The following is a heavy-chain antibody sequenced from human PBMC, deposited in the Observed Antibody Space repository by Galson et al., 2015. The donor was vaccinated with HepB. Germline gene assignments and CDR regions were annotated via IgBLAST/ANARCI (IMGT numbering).Heavy chain of an antibody. CDR1: GFTFSNYA. J-gene: IGHJ4*02. D-gene: IGHD3-3*01. CDR3: ARDRVKRIYYDLSSTSYVAHVGAHGY. Sequence: SLRLSCAASGFTFSNYAMHWVRQAPGKGLEWVAVISYDGNDKYYADSVQGRFTISRDNSKNTLYLQMNSQRAEDTAVYYCARDRVKRIYYDLSSTSYVAHVGAHGYWGQGTLVIVSS. CDR2: ISYDGNDK. V-gene: IGHV3-30-3*01.